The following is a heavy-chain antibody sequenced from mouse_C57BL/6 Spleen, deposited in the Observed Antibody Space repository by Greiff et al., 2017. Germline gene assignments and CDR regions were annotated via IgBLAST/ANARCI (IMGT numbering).Heavy chain of an antibody. D-gene: IGHD1-1*01. CDR1: GYTFTSYG. CDR2: IYPRSGNT. Sequence: LVRPGASVKLSCKASGYTFTSYGISWVKQRTGQGLEWIGEIYPRSGNTYYNEKLKGKATLTADKASSTAYMELRSLTSEDSAVYFCARGATVVATGDYWGQGTTLTVSS. V-gene: IGHV1-81*01. CDR3: ARGATVVATGDY. J-gene: IGHJ2*01.